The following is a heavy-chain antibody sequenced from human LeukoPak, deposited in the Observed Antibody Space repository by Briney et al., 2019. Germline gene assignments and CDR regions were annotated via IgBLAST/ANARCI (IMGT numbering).Heavy chain of an antibody. D-gene: IGHD6-13*01. CDR3: AKVTLAAGIDQAFDY. Sequence: PGRSLRLSCAASGFTFDDYAMHWVRQAPGKGLEWVSGISWNSGSIGYADSVKGRFTISRDNAKNSLYLQMNSLRAEDTALYYCAKVTLAAGIDQAFDYWGQGTLVTVSS. CDR2: ISWNSGSI. CDR1: GFTFDDYA. V-gene: IGHV3-9*01. J-gene: IGHJ4*02.